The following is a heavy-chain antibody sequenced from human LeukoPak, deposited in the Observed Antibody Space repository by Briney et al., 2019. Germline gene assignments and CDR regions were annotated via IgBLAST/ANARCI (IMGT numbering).Heavy chain of an antibody. CDR1: GFTFSSYA. CDR2: ISGIGGST. CDR3: AKDTGVGIAVYYFDY. Sequence: PGGSLRLSCAASGFTFSSYAMSWVRQAPGKGLEWVSAISGIGGSTYYADSVKGRFTISRDHSKNTLYLQMNSLRAEETAVYYCAKDTGVGIAVYYFDYWGQGTLVTVSS. V-gene: IGHV3-23*01. J-gene: IGHJ4*02. D-gene: IGHD6-19*01.